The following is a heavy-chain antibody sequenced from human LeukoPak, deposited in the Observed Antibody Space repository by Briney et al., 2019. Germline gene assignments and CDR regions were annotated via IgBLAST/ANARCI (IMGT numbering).Heavy chain of an antibody. Sequence: GGSLRLSCAASGFTFSSYAMHWVRQAPGKGLEWVAVISYDGSNKYYADSVKGRFTISRDNSKNTLYLQMNSLRAEDTAVYYCAREIYDILTGYYIFYYGMDVWGKGTTVTVSS. V-gene: IGHV3-30*04. CDR2: ISYDGSNK. D-gene: IGHD3-9*01. CDR3: AREIYDILTGYYIFYYGMDV. J-gene: IGHJ6*04. CDR1: GFTFSSYA.